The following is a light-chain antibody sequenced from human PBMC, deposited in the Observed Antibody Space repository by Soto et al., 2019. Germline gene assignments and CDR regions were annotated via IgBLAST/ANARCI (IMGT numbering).Light chain of an antibody. Sequence: DIVMTQSPESLAVSLGERVTINCKSRQSVLYSSNNRNYLAWFQQKPGQPPKLLIYWASTRESGVPDRFSGSGSGTDFTLTISGLQAEDVAVYYCQQYYNTPLTFGGGTKVDIK. V-gene: IGKV4-1*01. J-gene: IGKJ4*01. CDR3: QQYYNTPLT. CDR2: WAS. CDR1: QSVLYSSNNRNY.